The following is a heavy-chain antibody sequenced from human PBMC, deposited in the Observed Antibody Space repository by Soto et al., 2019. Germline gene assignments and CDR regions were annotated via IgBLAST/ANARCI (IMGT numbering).Heavy chain of an antibody. Sequence: KQSQTLSLTCAISGDSVSSNSAAWNWIRQSPSRGLEWLGRTYYRSKWYNDYAVSVKSRITINPDTSKNQFSLQLNSVTPEDTAVYYCARESDDFWSDTGPNFDYWGQGTLVTVSS. CDR2: TYYRSKWYN. J-gene: IGHJ4*02. CDR3: ARESDDFWSDTGPNFDY. CDR1: GDSVSSNSAA. V-gene: IGHV6-1*01. D-gene: IGHD3-3*01.